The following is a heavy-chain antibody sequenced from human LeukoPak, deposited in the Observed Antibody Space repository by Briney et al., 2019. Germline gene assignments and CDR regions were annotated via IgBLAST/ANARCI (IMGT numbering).Heavy chain of an antibody. CDR3: ARGTVVPAH. Sequence: SETLSLTCTVSGGSISTYYWNWIRQPPGKELEWVGYVYYSGSTNYSPSLKSRVTISVDTSMNQFSLNLTSVTAADTAVYYCARGTVVPAHWGQGTLVTVSS. CDR2: VYYSGST. CDR1: GGSISTYY. V-gene: IGHV4-59*01. J-gene: IGHJ4*02. D-gene: IGHD2-2*01.